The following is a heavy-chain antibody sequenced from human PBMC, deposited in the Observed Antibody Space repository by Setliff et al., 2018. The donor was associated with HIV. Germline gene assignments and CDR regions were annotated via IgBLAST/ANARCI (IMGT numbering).Heavy chain of an antibody. D-gene: IGHD2-15*01. V-gene: IGHV4-39*01. Sequence: PSETLSLTCTVSGGSISSSRYYWGWIRQPPGKGLEWIASIYFSGSTDYNPSLKSRVTISVDTSKKQLSLKVSSVTAADTAVYYCARHGATVSGPKAFDYWGQGTLVTVSS. CDR2: IYFSGST. CDR1: GGSISSSRYY. CDR3: ARHGATVSGPKAFDY. J-gene: IGHJ4*02.